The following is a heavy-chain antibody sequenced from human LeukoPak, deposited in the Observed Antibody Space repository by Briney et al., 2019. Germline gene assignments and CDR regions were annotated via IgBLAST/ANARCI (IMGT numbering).Heavy chain of an antibody. CDR3: AGSRGISGGWFDP. Sequence: GGSLRLSCAASDFTVSSNYMSWVRQAPGRGLEWVSVVYTGGPTYYADSVKGRFTISRDNSKNTLYLQMNSLRVEDTAVYYCAGSRGISGGWFDPWGQGTLVTVSS. CDR1: DFTVSSNY. J-gene: IGHJ5*02. D-gene: IGHD2-15*01. CDR2: VYTGGPT. V-gene: IGHV3-53*01.